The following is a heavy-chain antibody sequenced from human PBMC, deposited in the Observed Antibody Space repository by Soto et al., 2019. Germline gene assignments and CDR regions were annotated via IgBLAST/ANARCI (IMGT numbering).Heavy chain of an antibody. J-gene: IGHJ6*02. V-gene: IGHV3-53*01. Sequence: GGSLRLSCAASGFTVSSNYMSWFRQAPGRGLEWVSVIYSGGSTYDADSVKGRFTISRDNSKNTLYLQMNSLRAEDTAVYYCATHSSSHPKYYYYGMDVGGQGTTVTVSS. CDR2: IYSGGST. CDR1: GFTVSSNY. D-gene: IGHD6-13*01. CDR3: ATHSSSHPKYYYYGMDV.